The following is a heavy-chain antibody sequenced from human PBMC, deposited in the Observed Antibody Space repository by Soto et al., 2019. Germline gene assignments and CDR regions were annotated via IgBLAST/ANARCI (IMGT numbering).Heavy chain of an antibody. D-gene: IGHD3-3*01. Sequence: SGPTLVNPTQTLTLTCTFSGFSLSTSGVGVGWIRQPPGKALEWLALIYWDDDKRYSPSLKSRLTITKDTSKNQVLLTMTDMDPVDTATYYCARMIFGRNVYYFDYWGWGTLVTVSS. CDR3: ARMIFGRNVYYFDY. CDR2: IYWDDDK. CDR1: GFSLSTSGVG. V-gene: IGHV2-5*02. J-gene: IGHJ4*02.